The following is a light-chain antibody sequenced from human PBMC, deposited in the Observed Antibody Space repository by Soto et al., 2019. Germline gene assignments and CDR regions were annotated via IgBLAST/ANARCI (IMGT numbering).Light chain of an antibody. CDR3: QVWDTTTDQYI. CDR2: DAR. J-gene: IGLJ1*01. V-gene: IGLV3-21*02. Sequence: SYELTQPPSVSVAPGQTATISCGGDDVGGKSVQWYQQKPGQAPVLVLYDARDRPSGIPERFSGSNSGNTATLTISWVEAGDEADSYCQVWDTTTDQYIFGSGTKVTVL. CDR1: DVGGKS.